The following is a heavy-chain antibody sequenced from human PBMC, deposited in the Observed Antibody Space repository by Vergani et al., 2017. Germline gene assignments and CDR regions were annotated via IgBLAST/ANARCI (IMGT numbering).Heavy chain of an antibody. CDR3: ASLSGYSYGRPDY. J-gene: IGHJ4*02. D-gene: IGHD5-18*01. Sequence: QVQLQESGPGLVKPSQTLSLTCTVSGGSISSGSYYWSWIRQPAGKGLEWIGRIYTSGSTNYNPSLKSRVTISVDTSKNQFSLKLSSVTAADTAVYYCASLSGYSYGRPDYWGQGTLVTVSS. CDR1: GGSISSGSYY. CDR2: IYTSGST. V-gene: IGHV4-61*02.